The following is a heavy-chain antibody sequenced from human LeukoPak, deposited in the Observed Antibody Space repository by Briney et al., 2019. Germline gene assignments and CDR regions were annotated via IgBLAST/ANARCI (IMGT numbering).Heavy chain of an antibody. D-gene: IGHD4-17*01. CDR2: INPSGGST. CDR3: ARAGFDYGDYGGWFDP. V-gene: IGHV1-46*01. J-gene: IGHJ5*02. Sequence: GASVKVSCKASGYTFTSYYMHWVRQAPGQGLEWMGIINPSGGSTSYAQKFQGRVTMTRDTSTSTVYMELSSLRSEDTAVYHCARAGFDYGDYGGWFDPWGQGTLVTVSS. CDR1: GYTFTSYY.